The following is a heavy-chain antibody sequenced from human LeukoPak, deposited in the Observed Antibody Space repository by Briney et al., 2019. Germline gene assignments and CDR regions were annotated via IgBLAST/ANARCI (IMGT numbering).Heavy chain of an antibody. CDR1: GYSISNAYY. CDR3: VRHPRYNTGWAIDY. Sequence: PSETLSLTCAVSGYSISNAYYWGWIRQPPGKGLEWIASMYHSGSTYYNPSLKSRVTISVDTSKNQFSLKLNSVTAADTAVYYCVRHPRYNTGWAIDYWGQGTLVTVSS. CDR2: MYHSGST. J-gene: IGHJ4*02. D-gene: IGHD6-19*01. V-gene: IGHV4-38-2*01.